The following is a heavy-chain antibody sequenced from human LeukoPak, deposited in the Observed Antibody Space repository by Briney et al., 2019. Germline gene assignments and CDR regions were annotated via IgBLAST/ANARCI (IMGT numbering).Heavy chain of an antibody. CDR2: IIPIFGTA. V-gene: IGHV1-69*01. D-gene: IGHD2-2*01. CDR1: GGTFSSYA. J-gene: IGHJ4*02. CDR3: ARDREVVPAAMFDY. Sequence: ASVKVSCKASGGTFSSYAISWVRQAPGQGLEWMGGIIPIFGTANYAQKFQGRVTITADESTSTAYMELSSLRSDDTAVYYCARDREVVPAAMFDYWGQGTLVTVSS.